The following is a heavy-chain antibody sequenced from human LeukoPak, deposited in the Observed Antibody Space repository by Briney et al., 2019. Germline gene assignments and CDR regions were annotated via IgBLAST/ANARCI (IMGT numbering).Heavy chain of an antibody. CDR1: GGSISSYY. D-gene: IGHD6-13*01. CDR2: ISYSGSA. V-gene: IGHV4-59*08. Sequence: SETLSLTCTVSGGSISSYYWSWIRQPPGRGLEWIGYISYSGSANYSPSLKSRLTISVDTSKKQLSLRLTSVTAADSAVYYCSTILYSSRWYYFDYWGQGTLVTVSS. CDR3: STILYSSRWYYFDY. J-gene: IGHJ4*02.